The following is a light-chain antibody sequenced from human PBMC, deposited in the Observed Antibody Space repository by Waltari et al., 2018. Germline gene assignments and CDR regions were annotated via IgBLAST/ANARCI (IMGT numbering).Light chain of an antibody. CDR2: GTS. CDR3: QQYDYWPWT. Sequence: IVMTQSPATLSLSPGASATISCRASQSVRSTFAWFQQKPGQPPRILIYGTSTRATGNPGRFTGSGSGTECSLTISSLQPEDCATYYCQQYDYWPWTFGQGTRVETK. V-gene: IGKV3D-15*01. J-gene: IGKJ1*01. CDR1: QSVRST.